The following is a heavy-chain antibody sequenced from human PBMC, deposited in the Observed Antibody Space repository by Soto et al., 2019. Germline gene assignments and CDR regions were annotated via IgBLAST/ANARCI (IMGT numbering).Heavy chain of an antibody. CDR2: IYPGDSDT. Sequence: VQLVQSGAEVKKPGENLKISCKGSGYSFTSYWIGWVRQMPGKGLEWMGIIYPGDSDTRYSPSFQGQVTISADKSISTAYLQWSGLKASDTAVYYCARGDYYPDFVGVVFDYWGQGTMVTVSS. V-gene: IGHV5-51*03. D-gene: IGHD3-22*01. CDR1: GYSFTSYW. J-gene: IGHJ4*02. CDR3: ARGDYYPDFVGVVFDY.